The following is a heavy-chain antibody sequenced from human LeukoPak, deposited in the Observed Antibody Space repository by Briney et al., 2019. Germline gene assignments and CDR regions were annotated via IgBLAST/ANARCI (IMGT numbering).Heavy chain of an antibody. D-gene: IGHD3-10*01. Sequence: PGGSLRLSCAASGFAFNYYAMSWVRQAPGKGLEWVSAIGGTGDRTYYADSVKGRFTISRDNSMNTLNMQMNSLRAEDTAVYYCAKGKYGSGSYSIDDWGQGTLVTVSP. J-gene: IGHJ4*02. CDR2: IGGTGDRT. CDR3: AKGKYGSGSYSIDD. CDR1: GFAFNYYA. V-gene: IGHV3-23*01.